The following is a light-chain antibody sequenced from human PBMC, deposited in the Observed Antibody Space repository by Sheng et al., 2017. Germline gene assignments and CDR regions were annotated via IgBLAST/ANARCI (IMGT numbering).Light chain of an antibody. J-gene: IGKJ1*01. CDR1: QGIARY. CDR2: GAS. Sequence: AIRMTQSPSSLSASTGDRVTITCRASQGIARYLAWYQQKPGKAPELLIFGASSLQRGVPSRFSGSGSGTDFTLSIKSLQSEDVATYYCQHYYSYPPWTFGQGTKVEIK. CDR3: QHYYSYPPWT. V-gene: IGKV1-8*01.